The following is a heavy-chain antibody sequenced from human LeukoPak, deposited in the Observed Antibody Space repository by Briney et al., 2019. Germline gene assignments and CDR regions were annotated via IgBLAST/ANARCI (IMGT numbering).Heavy chain of an antibody. D-gene: IGHD3-9*01. CDR2: INWNGGST. J-gene: IGHJ4*02. CDR3: ARVGTYYDILAGYYSSNFVY. V-gene: IGHV3-20*04. CDR1: GFTFDDYG. Sequence: GGSLRLSCAASGFTFDDYGMSWVRQAPGKGLEWVSGINWNGGSTGYADSVKGRFTISRDNAKNSLYLQMNSLRAEDTALYYCARVGTYYDILAGYYSSNFVYWGQGTMVAASS.